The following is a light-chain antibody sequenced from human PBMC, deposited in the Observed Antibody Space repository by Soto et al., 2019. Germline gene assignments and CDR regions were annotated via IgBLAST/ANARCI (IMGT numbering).Light chain of an antibody. Sequence: DIKMTQSPSTLSGYVGDRVTITCRASQTISSWLAWYQQKPGKAPKLLIYKASTLKSGVPSRFSGNGSGTEFTLTISSLQPDDFATYYCQHYNSYSEAFGQGTKVDIK. J-gene: IGKJ1*01. CDR1: QTISSW. V-gene: IGKV1-5*03. CDR2: KAS. CDR3: QHYNSYSEA.